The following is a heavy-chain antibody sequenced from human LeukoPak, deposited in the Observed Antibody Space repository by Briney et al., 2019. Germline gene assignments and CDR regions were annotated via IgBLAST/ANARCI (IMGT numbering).Heavy chain of an antibody. CDR2: IYYSGST. J-gene: IGHJ6*03. CDR1: GGSISSSNW. Sequence: SGTLSLTCAVSGGSISSSNWWSWVRQPPGKGLEWIGYIYYSGSTNYNPSLKSRVTISVDTSKNQFSLKLSSVTAADTAVYYCARGVPYFGVVILYYYYYYMDVWGKGTTVTVSS. D-gene: IGHD3-3*01. CDR3: ARGVPYFGVVILYYYYYYMDV. V-gene: IGHV4-4*02.